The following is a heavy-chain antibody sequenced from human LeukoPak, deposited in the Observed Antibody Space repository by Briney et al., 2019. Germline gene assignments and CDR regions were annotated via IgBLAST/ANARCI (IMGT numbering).Heavy chain of an antibody. V-gene: IGHV3-23*01. Sequence: GGSLRLSCAASGFTFSSYAMSWVRQAPGKGLEWVSAISGSGGSTYYADSVKGRFTISRDNSKNTLYLQVNSLRAEDTAVYYCAKGQVGATWKGWFDPWGQGTLVTVSS. CDR3: AKGQVGATWKGWFDP. D-gene: IGHD1-26*01. CDR1: GFTFSSYA. J-gene: IGHJ5*02. CDR2: ISGSGGST.